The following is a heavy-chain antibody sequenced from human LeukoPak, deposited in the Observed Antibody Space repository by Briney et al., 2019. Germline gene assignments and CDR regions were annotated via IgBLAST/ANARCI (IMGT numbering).Heavy chain of an antibody. CDR3: ARDRGALRGMDV. V-gene: IGHV4-34*01. CDR1: GGSFSGYY. D-gene: IGHD3-16*01. J-gene: IGHJ6*02. CDR2: INHSGST. Sequence: SETLSLTCAVYGGSFSGYYWSWIRQPPGKGLEWIGEINHSGSTNYNPSLKSRVTISVDTSKNQFSLKLSSVTAADTAVYYCARDRGALRGMDVWGQGTTVTVSS.